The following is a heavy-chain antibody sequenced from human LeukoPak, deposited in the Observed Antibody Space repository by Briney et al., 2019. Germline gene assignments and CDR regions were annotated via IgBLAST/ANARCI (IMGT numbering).Heavy chain of an antibody. J-gene: IGHJ5*02. V-gene: IGHV1-18*01. Sequence: PGASVKVSCKASGYTFTSYDINWVRQATGQGLEWMGWISAYNGNTNYAQKLQGRVTMTTDTSTSTAYMELRSLRSDDTAVYYCARTPPEEDCSSTSCYLLGWFDPWGQGTLVTVSS. CDR2: ISAYNGNT. D-gene: IGHD2-2*01. CDR3: ARTPPEEDCSSTSCYLLGWFDP. CDR1: GYTFTSYD.